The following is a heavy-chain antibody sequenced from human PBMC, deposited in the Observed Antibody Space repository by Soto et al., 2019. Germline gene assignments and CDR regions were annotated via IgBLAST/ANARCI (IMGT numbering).Heavy chain of an antibody. CDR1: GYTFTSYA. CDR2: INYGNGNT. J-gene: IGHJ5*02. D-gene: IGHD6-13*01. V-gene: IGHV1-3*01. CDR3: ARGRRVLYISSLYNNWFDP. Sequence: ASVKDSCKASGYTFTSYAMHEVRQAPGQRLAWMGCINYGNGNTKYSQKFQGRVTITMDTSASTAYMELSSLRYERTDGYYCARGRRVLYISSLYNNWFDPLGQGTLVTVSS.